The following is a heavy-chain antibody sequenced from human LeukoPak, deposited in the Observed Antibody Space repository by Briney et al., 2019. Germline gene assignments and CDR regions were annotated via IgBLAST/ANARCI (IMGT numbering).Heavy chain of an antibody. J-gene: IGHJ4*02. CDR3: ARGYSMRLRPIPGY. Sequence: ASVKVSCKASGYTFPSYFMHWVRQAPGQGLEWMGIINPTGGSTTYAQKFQGRVTTTRNTSISTAYMELSSLRSEDAAVYYCARGYSMRLRPIPGYWGQGTLVTVSS. D-gene: IGHD6-13*01. V-gene: IGHV1-46*01. CDR2: INPTGGST. CDR1: GYTFPSYF.